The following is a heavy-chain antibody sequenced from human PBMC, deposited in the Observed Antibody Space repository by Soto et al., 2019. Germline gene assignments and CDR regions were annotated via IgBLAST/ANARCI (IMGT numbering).Heavy chain of an antibody. V-gene: IGHV1-58*01. Sequence: ASVKVSCKASGFTFTSSAVQWVRQARGQRLEWIGWIVVGSGNTNYAQKFQGRVTITADESTSTAYMELSSLRSEDTAVYYCARAENFRSTGIQLWFYYYYYYGMDVWGQGTTVTVSS. J-gene: IGHJ6*02. CDR2: IVVGSGNT. CDR1: GFTFTSSA. D-gene: IGHD5-18*01. CDR3: ARAENFRSTGIQLWFYYYYYYGMDV.